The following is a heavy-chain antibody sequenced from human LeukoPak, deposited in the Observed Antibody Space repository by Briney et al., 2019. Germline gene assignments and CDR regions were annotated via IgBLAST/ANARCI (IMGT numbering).Heavy chain of an antibody. CDR3: ARVPDTAMVTWSYYFDY. J-gene: IGHJ4*02. CDR2: ISSSGSTI. CDR1: GFTFSDYY. D-gene: IGHD5-18*01. V-gene: IGHV3-11*01. Sequence: GGSLRLSCAASGFTFSDYYMSWIRQAPGKGLEWVSYISSSGSTIYYADSVKGRFTISRDNAKNSLYLQMNSLRAEDTAVYYCARVPDTAMVTWSYYFDYWGQGTLVTVSS.